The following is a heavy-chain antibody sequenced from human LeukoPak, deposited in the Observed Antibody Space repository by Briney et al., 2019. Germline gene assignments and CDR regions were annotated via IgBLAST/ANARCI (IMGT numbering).Heavy chain of an antibody. CDR2: IYYSGST. Sequence: PSETLSLTCTVSGGSISSSSYYWGWIRQPPGKGLEWIGSIYYSGSTYYNPSLKSRVTISVDTSKNQFSLKLSSVTAADTAVYYCARSLIAAAGTVTDFDYWGQGTLVTVSS. J-gene: IGHJ4*02. V-gene: IGHV4-39*07. CDR1: GGSISSSSYY. D-gene: IGHD6-13*01. CDR3: ARSLIAAAGTVTDFDY.